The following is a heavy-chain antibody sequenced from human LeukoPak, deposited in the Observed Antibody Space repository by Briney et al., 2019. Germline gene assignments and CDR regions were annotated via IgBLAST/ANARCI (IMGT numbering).Heavy chain of an antibody. Sequence: GSPRIFCGAIGISLSFHCNQWGRQGPGKGLDRVGVIWYDSSYIYYADSVRGRFTISGDNSKNTLYLQMDSLRAEDTAVYYCAKIVQFTAATGTGLHHWGQGTLVTVSP. V-gene: IGHV3-33*06. CDR2: IWYDSSYI. CDR3: AKIVQFTAATGTGLHH. D-gene: IGHD6-13*01. CDR1: GISLSFHC. J-gene: IGHJ5*02.